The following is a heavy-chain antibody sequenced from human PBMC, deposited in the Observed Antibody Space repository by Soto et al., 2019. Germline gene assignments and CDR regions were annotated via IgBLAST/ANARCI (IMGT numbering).Heavy chain of an antibody. CDR2: ISGSGGST. V-gene: IGHV3-23*01. Sequence: PGGSLRLSCAASGFAFSGYSMSWVRQAPGKGLEWVSGISGSGGSTHYADSVKGRFTISRDNSKSTVYLELNNLSAEDTAVYHCAKNQGVELVPLATVDWFDPWGQGSVVTVSS. CDR1: GFAFSGYS. D-gene: IGHD1-26*01. CDR3: AKNQGVELVPLATVDWFDP. J-gene: IGHJ5*02.